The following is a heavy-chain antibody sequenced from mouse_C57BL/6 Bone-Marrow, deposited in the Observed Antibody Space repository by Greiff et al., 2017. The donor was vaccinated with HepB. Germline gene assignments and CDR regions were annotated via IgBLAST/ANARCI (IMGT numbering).Heavy chain of an antibody. V-gene: IGHV1-81*01. D-gene: IGHD1-1*01. J-gene: IGHJ1*03. CDR2: IYPRSGNT. Sequence: QVQLKESGAELARPGASVKLSCKASGYTFTSYGISWVKQRPGQGLEWIGEIYPRSGNTYYNEKFKGKATLTADKSSSTAYMELRSLTSEDSAVYFCSYGSSYGRYFDVWGTGTTVTVSS. CDR3: SYGSSYGRYFDV. CDR1: GYTFTSYG.